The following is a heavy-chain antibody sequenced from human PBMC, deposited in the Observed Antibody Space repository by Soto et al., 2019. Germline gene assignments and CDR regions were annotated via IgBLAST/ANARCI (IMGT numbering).Heavy chain of an antibody. J-gene: IGHJ6*02. CDR1: GFTFTSSA. CDR2: IVVGSGNT. V-gene: IGHV1-58*02. D-gene: IGHD5-12*01. Sequence: QLQLVQSGPEVKKPGTSVKVSCKASGFTFTSSAMQWVRQARGQRLEWIGWIVVGSGNTNYAQKFQERVTITRDMSTSTAYMELSSLRSEDTAVYYCAAAFGDSGYDWGMDVWGQGTTVTVSS. CDR3: AAAFGDSGYDWGMDV.